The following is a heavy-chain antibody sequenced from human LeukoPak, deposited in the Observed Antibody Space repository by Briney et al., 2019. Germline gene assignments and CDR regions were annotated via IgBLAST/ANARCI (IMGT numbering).Heavy chain of an antibody. Sequence: GGSLRLSCAASGFTFSNSWMSWVRQAPGKRLEWVANIKQDGSEKYYVDSVKGRFTISRDNGKNSLYLQMNSLRVEDTAVYYCARDKGRGYSYGPDYWGQGTLVTVSS. J-gene: IGHJ4*02. CDR1: GFTFSNSW. CDR3: ARDKGRGYSYGPDY. CDR2: IKQDGSEK. D-gene: IGHD5-18*01. V-gene: IGHV3-7*01.